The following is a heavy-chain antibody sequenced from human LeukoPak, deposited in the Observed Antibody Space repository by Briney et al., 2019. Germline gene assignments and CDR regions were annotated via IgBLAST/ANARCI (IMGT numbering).Heavy chain of an antibody. Sequence: GGSLRLSCAASGFSFNNYGMHWVRQAPGKGLEWVAVVSYDGSNKYYADSVKGRFTIPRDNSKNTLSLQMDSLRAEDTAVYYCASSSVQWLVRASFDYWAQGTLVTVSS. J-gene: IGHJ4*02. D-gene: IGHD6-19*01. V-gene: IGHV3-30*03. CDR2: VSYDGSNK. CDR3: ASSSVQWLVRASFDY. CDR1: GFSFNNYG.